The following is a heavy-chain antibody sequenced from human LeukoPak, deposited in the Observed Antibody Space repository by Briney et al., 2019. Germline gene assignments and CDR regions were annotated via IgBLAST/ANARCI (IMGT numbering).Heavy chain of an antibody. CDR1: RNTLTDLF. Sequence: ASVKVSRTVSRNTLTDLFIHWVRRAPGKGLEWMGGFDPEGSETIYAFRFQDRLAMTVDTSSDTASMELSRLTVFDTAVYYCATRWELLPYYYYGMDVWGQGTTVTVSS. D-gene: IGHD1-26*01. CDR3: ATRWELLPYYYYGMDV. CDR2: FDPEGSET. V-gene: IGHV1-24*01. J-gene: IGHJ6*02.